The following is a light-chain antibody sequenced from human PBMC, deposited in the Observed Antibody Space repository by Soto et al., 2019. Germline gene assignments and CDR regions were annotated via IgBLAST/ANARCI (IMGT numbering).Light chain of an antibody. Sequence: QSVLTQPPSVSAAPGQKVTISCSGSSSNIGNNFVSWYQQLPGTAPRLLIYDNNNRPSGIPDRFSGSQFGTSATLAITGLQTGDEADYFCGTWDSSLSVVIFGGGTKLTVL. V-gene: IGLV1-51*01. CDR3: GTWDSSLSVVI. J-gene: IGLJ2*01. CDR2: DNN. CDR1: SSNIGNNF.